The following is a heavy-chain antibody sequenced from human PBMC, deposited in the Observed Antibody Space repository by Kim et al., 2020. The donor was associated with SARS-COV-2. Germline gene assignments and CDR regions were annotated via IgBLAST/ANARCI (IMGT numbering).Heavy chain of an antibody. CDR3: AKNKMTTGVRYYLMDV. V-gene: IGHV3-43*01. D-gene: IGHD4-17*01. Sequence: SGKGRFTSSRENSKNSLYLQMNSLRTEDTALYYCAKNKMTTGVRYYLMDVWGQGTTVTVSS. J-gene: IGHJ6*02.